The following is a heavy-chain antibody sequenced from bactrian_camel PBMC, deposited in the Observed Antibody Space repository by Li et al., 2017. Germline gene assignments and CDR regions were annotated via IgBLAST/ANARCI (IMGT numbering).Heavy chain of an antibody. D-gene: IGHD3*01. V-gene: IGHV3S31*01. CDR1: DNTYKYCV. Sequence: VQLVESGGGSVQAGGSLRLSCGASDNTYKYCVGWVRQAPGKGPEWVSVLPSGHGSTYYADSVKGRFTLARDNAKNTLYLQMNSLKREDTAMYYCTTGYGRYGLHGLSDGPRGQGTQVTVS. CDR3: TTGYGRYGLHGLSDGP. J-gene: IGHJ4*01. CDR2: LPSGHGST.